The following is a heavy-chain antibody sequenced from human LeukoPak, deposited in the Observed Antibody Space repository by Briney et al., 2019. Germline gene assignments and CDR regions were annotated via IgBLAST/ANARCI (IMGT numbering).Heavy chain of an antibody. CDR1: GFSFSNYA. CDR2: IRGDGET. CDR3: AKANWVSNADAVW. J-gene: IGHJ4*02. Sequence: GGSLRLSCAASGFSFSNYAMSWVRQAPARGPEWVPSIRGDGETLYADSVKGRFTLSRDDSRNTVYLQLNNLRVEDTAIYYCAKANWVSNADAVWWGQGTQVTVSS. V-gene: IGHV3-23*01. D-gene: IGHD1-1*01.